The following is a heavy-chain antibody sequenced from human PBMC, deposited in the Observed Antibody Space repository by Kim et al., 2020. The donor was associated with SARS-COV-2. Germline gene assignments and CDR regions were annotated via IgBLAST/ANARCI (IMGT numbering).Heavy chain of an antibody. D-gene: IGHD3-10*01. CDR2: ISSNGGST. Sequence: GGSLRLSCSASGFTFSSYAMHWVRQAPGKGLEYVSAISSNGGSTYYADSVKGRFTISRDNSKNTLYLQMSSLRAEDTAVYYCVIAGLGLLWFGELFSPGWPTLPPDYWGQGTLVTVSS. CDR1: GFTFSSYA. CDR3: VIAGLGLLWFGELFSPGWPTLPPDY. V-gene: IGHV3-64D*09. J-gene: IGHJ4*02.